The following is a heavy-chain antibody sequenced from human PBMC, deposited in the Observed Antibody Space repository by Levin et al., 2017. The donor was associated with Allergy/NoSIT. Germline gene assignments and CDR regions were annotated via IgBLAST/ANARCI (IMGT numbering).Heavy chain of an antibody. V-gene: IGHV3-23*01. CDR2: IYASADSI. CDR1: GFTFSSYA. J-gene: IGHJ4*02. D-gene: IGHD3-16*02. CDR3: ARSYRGYGTFDY. Sequence: GGSLRLSCAASGFTFSSYAMSWVRQAPGKGLEWVSAIYASADSIYYSDSVKGRFTISRDSSKNTLYLHMNSLRAEDTAVYYCARSYRGYGTFDYWGQGTLVTVSS.